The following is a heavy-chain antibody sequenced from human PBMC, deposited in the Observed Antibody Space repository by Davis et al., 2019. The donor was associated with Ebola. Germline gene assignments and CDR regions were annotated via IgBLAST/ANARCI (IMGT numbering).Heavy chain of an antibody. J-gene: IGHJ6*02. CDR1: GFTFSSYA. CDR3: ARDREAWYQLLYGYYYYYGMDV. D-gene: IGHD2-2*02. V-gene: IGHV3-30-3*01. Sequence: PGGSLRLSCAASGFTFSSYAMHWVRQAPGKGLEWVAVISYDGSNKYYADSVKGRFTISRDNSKNTLYLQMNSLRAEDTAVYYCARDREAWYQLLYGYYYYYGMDVWGQGTTVTVSS. CDR2: ISYDGSNK.